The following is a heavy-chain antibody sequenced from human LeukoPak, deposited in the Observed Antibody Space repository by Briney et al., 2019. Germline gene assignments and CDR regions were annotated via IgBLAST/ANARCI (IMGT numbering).Heavy chain of an antibody. D-gene: IGHD2-2*02. CDR2: FDPEDGET. J-gene: IGHJ6*03. CDR1: GYTLTELS. Sequence: ASVKVSCKVSGYTLTELSMHWVRQAPGKGLEWMGGFDPEDGETIYAQKFQGRVTMTEDTSTDTAYMELSNLRSEDTAVYYCAALGYCSSTSCYNGGYYYYYMDVWGKGTAVTVSS. V-gene: IGHV1-24*01. CDR3: AALGYCSSTSCYNGGYYYYYMDV.